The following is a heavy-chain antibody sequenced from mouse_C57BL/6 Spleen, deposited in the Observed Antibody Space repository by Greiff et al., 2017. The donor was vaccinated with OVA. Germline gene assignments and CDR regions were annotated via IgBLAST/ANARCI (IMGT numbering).Heavy chain of an antibody. CDR2: ISDGGSYT. V-gene: IGHV5-4*01. Sequence: EVQRVESGGGLVKPGGSLKLSCAASGFTFSSYAMSWVRQTPEKRLEWVATISDGGSYTYYPDNVKGRFTISRDNAKNNLYLQMSHLKSEDTAMYYCARDLSNYAMDYWGQGTSVTVSS. CDR1: GFTFSSYA. CDR3: ARDLSNYAMDY. D-gene: IGHD1-1*01. J-gene: IGHJ4*01.